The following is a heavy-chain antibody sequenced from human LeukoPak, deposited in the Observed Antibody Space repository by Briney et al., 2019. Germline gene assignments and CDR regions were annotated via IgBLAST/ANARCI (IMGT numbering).Heavy chain of an antibody. J-gene: IGHJ4*02. D-gene: IGHD3-10*01. CDR3: ASFGGGDYFDY. Sequence: SETLSLTCTVSGGSISSYYWSWIRQPPGKGLEWIGYIYYSGSTNYNPSLKSRVTISVDTSKNQFSLNLNSLTAADTAVYYWASFGGGDYFDYWGQGTLVTVSS. CDR1: GGSISSYY. V-gene: IGHV4-59*01. CDR2: IYYSGST.